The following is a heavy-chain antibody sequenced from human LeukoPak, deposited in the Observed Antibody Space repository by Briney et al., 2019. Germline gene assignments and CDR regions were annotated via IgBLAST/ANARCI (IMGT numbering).Heavy chain of an antibody. CDR3: ARGYYYALDV. Sequence: PSETLSLTCSVYGGSFSGYYYCWIRQPPGKGLEWIGEIIHSGSTSYDPSLESRITISLDTSKNQVSLKLSSVTAADTAVYYCARGYYYALDVWGQGTTVTVSS. CDR1: GGSFSGYY. J-gene: IGHJ6*02. V-gene: IGHV4-34*01. CDR2: IIHSGST.